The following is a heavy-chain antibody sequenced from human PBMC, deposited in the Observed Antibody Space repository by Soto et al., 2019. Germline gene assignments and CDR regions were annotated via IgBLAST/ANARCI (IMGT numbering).Heavy chain of an antibody. V-gene: IGHV1-69*06. D-gene: IGHD2-8*01. CDR3: ARDHDGYFDL. CDR2: IIPMFGTA. Sequence: ASVKVSCKPSGGTFSSYAISWVRQAPGQGLEWMGGIIPMFGTANYEQKFQGRVTITADKSTSTAYMELSSLRSEDTAVYYCARDHDGYFDLWGRGTLVTV. CDR1: GGTFSSYA. J-gene: IGHJ2*01.